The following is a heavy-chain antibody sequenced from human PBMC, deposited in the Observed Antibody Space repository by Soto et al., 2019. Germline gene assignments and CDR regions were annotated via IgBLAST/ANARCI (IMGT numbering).Heavy chain of an antibody. CDR2: ISAYNGNT. J-gene: IGHJ4*02. CDR3: ARAGSSSSVEPPHFAY. V-gene: IGHV1-18*01. Sequence: ASVKVSCKASGYTFTSYGISWVRQAPGQGLEWMGWISAYNGNTNYAQKLQGRVTMTTDTSTSTAYMELRSLRSDDTAVYYCARAGSSSSVEPPHFAYWGQGTLVTVSS. D-gene: IGHD6-6*01. CDR1: GYTFTSYG.